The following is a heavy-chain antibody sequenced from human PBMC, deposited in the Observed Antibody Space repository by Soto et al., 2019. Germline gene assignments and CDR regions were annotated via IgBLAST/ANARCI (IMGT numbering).Heavy chain of an antibody. CDR1: GFTFSNYA. CDR2: IGESGITS. D-gene: IGHD4-4*01. Sequence: GGSLRLSCAASGFTFSNYAMDWVRQAPGKGLEWVSAIGESGITSYYADSVKGRCTISRDNSKNMVFLRLNSLRADDTAVYFCARGLTSGAFDIWGQGIMVT. CDR3: ARGLTSGAFDI. J-gene: IGHJ3*02. V-gene: IGHV3-23*01.